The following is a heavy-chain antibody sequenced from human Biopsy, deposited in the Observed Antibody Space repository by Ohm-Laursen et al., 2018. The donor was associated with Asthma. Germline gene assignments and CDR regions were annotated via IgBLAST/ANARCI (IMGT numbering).Heavy chain of an antibody. CDR1: GGTFSNFA. V-gene: IGHV1-24*01. CDR2: HDHEEGGT. J-gene: IGHJ4*02. D-gene: IGHD4-17*01. CDR3: ASDFPKDYVRYNFQF. Sequence: ASVKVSCNSPGGTFSNFAISWVRQAPGLGLEWMGGHDHEEGGTVNARRFQGRVTMTEDTSTDTAYMELSSLSSDDTAVYYCASDFPKDYVRYNFQFWGQGTLVTVSS.